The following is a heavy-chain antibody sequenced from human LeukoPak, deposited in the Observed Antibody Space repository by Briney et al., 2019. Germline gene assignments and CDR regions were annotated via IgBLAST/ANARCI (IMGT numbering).Heavy chain of an antibody. CDR1: GFTFGSYA. CDR3: ARDRDSSGYYYYFDY. D-gene: IGHD3-22*01. V-gene: IGHV3-64*01. Sequence: GGSLRLSCAASGFTFGSYAMHWVRQAPGKGLEYVSAISSNGGSTYYANSVKGRLTISRDNSKNTLYLQMGSLRAEDMAVYYCARDRDSSGYYYYFDYWGQGTLVTVSS. CDR2: ISSNGGST. J-gene: IGHJ4*02.